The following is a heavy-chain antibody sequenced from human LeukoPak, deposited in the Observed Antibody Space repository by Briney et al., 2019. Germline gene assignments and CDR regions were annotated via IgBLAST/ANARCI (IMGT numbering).Heavy chain of an antibody. J-gene: IGHJ2*01. V-gene: IGHV1-69*04. D-gene: IGHD3-10*01. CDR1: GGTSSSYA. Sequence: SVKVSCKASGGTSSSYAISWVRQAPGQGLEWMGRIIPILGIANYAQKFQGRVTITADKSTSTAYIELSSLRSEDTAVYYCARDYYGSGSYPSPPSSHLWGRGTLVTVSS. CDR3: ARDYYGSGSYPSPPSSHL. CDR2: IIPILGIA.